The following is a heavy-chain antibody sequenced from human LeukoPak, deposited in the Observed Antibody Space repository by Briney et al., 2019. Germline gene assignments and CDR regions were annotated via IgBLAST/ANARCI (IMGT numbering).Heavy chain of an antibody. Sequence: GGSLRLSCAASGFTFSSNSMNWVRQAPGKGLEWVSYITSSSSTIYYADSVKGRFTISRDNAKNSLYLQMNSLRAEDTAVYYCARVRGSSWINYNYYYGMDVWGRGTTVTVSS. J-gene: IGHJ6*02. V-gene: IGHV3-48*04. CDR3: ARVRGSSWINYNYYYGMDV. CDR2: ITSSSSTI. CDR1: GFTFSSNS. D-gene: IGHD6-13*01.